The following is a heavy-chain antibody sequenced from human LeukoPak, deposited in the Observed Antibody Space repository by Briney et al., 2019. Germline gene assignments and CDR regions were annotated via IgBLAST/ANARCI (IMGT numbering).Heavy chain of an antibody. D-gene: IGHD6-19*01. J-gene: IGHJ6*02. CDR1: GGSISSYY. V-gene: IGHV4-59*01. CDR2: IYYSGST. Sequence: SETLSLTCTVAGGSISSYYWSWIRQPPGKGLEWIGYIYYSGSTNYNPSLKSRVTISVDTSKNQFSLKLSSVTAADTAVYYCARVSSGYYYYGMDVWGQGTTVTVSS. CDR3: ARVSSGYYYYGMDV.